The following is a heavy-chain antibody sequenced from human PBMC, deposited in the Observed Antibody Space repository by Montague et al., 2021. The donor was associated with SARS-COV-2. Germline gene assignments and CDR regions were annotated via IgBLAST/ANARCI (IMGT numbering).Heavy chain of an antibody. J-gene: IGHJ4*02. CDR2: IYYSGST. Sequence: SETLSLTCTVYGGSIGPYYWNWIRQSPGKGLEWIGDIYYSGSTTYNPSLEGRVTISVNTSKNQFSLRLSSVTAADTAVYYCARGIWYANWGQGILVTVSS. V-gene: IGHV4-59*01. D-gene: IGHD6-13*01. CDR1: GGSIGPYY. CDR3: ARGIWYAN.